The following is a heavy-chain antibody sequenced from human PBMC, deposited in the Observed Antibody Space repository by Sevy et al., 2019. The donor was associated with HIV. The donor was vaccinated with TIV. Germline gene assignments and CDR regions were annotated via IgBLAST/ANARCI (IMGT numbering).Heavy chain of an antibody. J-gene: IGHJ3*01. Sequence: GESLKISCQGSGYRFSNNWVAWVRQKPGKGLEWMGMIYPGNSVTRYSPSFQGQVIISADKSISTAYVQWRSLKASDTAMYYCASGVHLPLDGFNFWGQGTMVTVSS. CDR1: GYRFSNNW. CDR3: ASGVHLPLDGFNF. D-gene: IGHD3-3*01. V-gene: IGHV5-51*01. CDR2: IYPGNSVT.